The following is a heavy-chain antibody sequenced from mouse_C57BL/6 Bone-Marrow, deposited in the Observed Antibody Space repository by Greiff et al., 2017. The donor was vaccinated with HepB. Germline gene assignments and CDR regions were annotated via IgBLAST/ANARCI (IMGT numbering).Heavy chain of an antibody. CDR2: INPSTGGT. CDR3: ARLEGAMDY. Sequence: VQLQQSGPELVKPGASVKISCKASGYSFTGYYMNWVKQSPEKSLEWIGEINPSTGGTTYNQKFKAKATLTVDKSSNTAYMQLKSLTSEDSAVYYCARLEGAMDYWGQGTSVTVSS. V-gene: IGHV1-42*01. J-gene: IGHJ4*01. CDR1: GYSFTGYY.